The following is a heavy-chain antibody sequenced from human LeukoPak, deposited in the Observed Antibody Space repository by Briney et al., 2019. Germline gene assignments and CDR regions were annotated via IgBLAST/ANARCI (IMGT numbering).Heavy chain of an antibody. J-gene: IGHJ4*02. Sequence: GGSLRLSCAASGFTFRSHSMHWVRQAPGRGLEWVAVISFDEINKHYADSVKGRFTISRDNSKDTLYLQMNSLRAEDTAVYYCARDSGFDYWGQGTLAIVSS. CDR1: GFTFRSHS. CDR2: ISFDEINK. CDR3: ARDSGFDY. V-gene: IGHV3-30-3*01. D-gene: IGHD6-25*01.